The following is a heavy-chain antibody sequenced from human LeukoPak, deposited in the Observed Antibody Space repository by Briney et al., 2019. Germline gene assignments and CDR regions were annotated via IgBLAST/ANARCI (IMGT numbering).Heavy chain of an antibody. V-gene: IGHV3-23*01. J-gene: IGHJ4*02. CDR1: GFTFSSYG. CDR3: VKHSAPVLAAARFDY. Sequence: GGSLRLSCAASGFTFSSYGMSWVRQAPGKGLEWVSVISGSGTNTYYADSVKGRFTISRDNSKNTLYLQMNSLRAEDTALYYCVKHSAPVLAAARFDYWGQGNLVTVSS. CDR2: ISGSGTNT. D-gene: IGHD2-2*01.